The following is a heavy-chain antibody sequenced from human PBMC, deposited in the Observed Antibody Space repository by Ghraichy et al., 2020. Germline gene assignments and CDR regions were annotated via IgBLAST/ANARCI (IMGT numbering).Heavy chain of an antibody. CDR1: GFTFGDYA. CDR3: TRSRIPYSSGWYGGYYYGMDL. V-gene: IGHV3-49*03. CDR2: IRSTAYGGTT. Sequence: GGSLRLSCTASGFTFGDYAMSWFRQAPGKGLEWVGFIRSTAYGGTTEYAASVKGRFTISRDDSKSIAYLQMNSLKTEDTAVYYCTRSRIPYSSGWYGGYYYGMDLWGLGTTVTVSS. J-gene: IGHJ6*02. D-gene: IGHD6-19*01.